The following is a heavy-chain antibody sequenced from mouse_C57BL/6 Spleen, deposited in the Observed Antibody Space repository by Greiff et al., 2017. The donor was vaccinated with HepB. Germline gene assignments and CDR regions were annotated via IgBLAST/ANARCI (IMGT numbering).Heavy chain of an antibody. CDR3: TAHYDLGGWFAY. Sequence: EVQLVESGGGLVQPGGSMKLSCVASGFTFSNYWMNWVRQSPEKGLEWVAQIRLKSDNYATHYAESVKGRFTISRDDSKSSVYLQMNNLRAEDTGIYYCTAHYDLGGWFAYWGQGTLVTVSA. D-gene: IGHD2-4*01. V-gene: IGHV6-3*01. CDR1: GFTFSNYW. J-gene: IGHJ3*01. CDR2: IRLKSDNYAT.